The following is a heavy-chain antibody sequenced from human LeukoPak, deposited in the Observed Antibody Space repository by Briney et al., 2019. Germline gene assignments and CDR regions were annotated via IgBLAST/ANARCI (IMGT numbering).Heavy chain of an antibody. J-gene: IGHJ4*02. CDR2: INPSGCST. CDR3: ARGTTDDY. CDR1: GYTFTSYY. Sequence: ASVRVSCKASGYTFTSYYIDWVRQAPGQGLEWMGVINPSGCSTRYAQKFQGRVTMTGDPSTRTVYMELSSLTSDDTAVYYCARGTTDDYWGQGTPVSVSS. V-gene: IGHV1-46*01. D-gene: IGHD1-1*01.